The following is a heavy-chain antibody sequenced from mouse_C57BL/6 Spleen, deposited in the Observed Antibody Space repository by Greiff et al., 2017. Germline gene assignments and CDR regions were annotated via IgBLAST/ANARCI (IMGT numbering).Heavy chain of an antibody. V-gene: IGHV5-4*03. J-gene: IGHJ4*01. CDR2: ISDGGSYT. CDR3: ASITTVVAWDY. D-gene: IGHD1-1*01. Sequence: EVKLVEPGGGLVKPGGSLKLSCAASGFTFSSYAMSWVRQTPEKRLEWVATISDGGSYTYYPDNVKGRFTISRDNAKNTLYLQMSHLKSEDTAMYYCASITTVVAWDYWGQGTSVTVSS. CDR1: GFTFSSYA.